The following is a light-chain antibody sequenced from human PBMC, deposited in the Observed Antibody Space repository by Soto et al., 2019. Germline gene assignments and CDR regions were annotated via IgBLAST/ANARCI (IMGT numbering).Light chain of an antibody. Sequence: EIVLTQSPGTLSLSPGERATLSCRASQSINNRYLAWYQQKPGQAPRLLIYAASSRATGIPDRFSGSGSGTEFTLTISRLEPEDFAVYYCQQFGSSPGFTFGPGTKVYIK. CDR2: AAS. CDR1: QSINNRY. CDR3: QQFGSSPGFT. J-gene: IGKJ3*01. V-gene: IGKV3-20*01.